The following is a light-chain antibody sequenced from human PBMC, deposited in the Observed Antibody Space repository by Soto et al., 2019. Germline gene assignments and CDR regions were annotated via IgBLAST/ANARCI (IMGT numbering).Light chain of an antibody. CDR1: QSVDMNY. J-gene: IGKJ4*01. V-gene: IGKV3-20*01. Sequence: EIVLTQSPGTLSLSPGESATLSCRASQSVDMNYLAWFQHKPGQAPRLLIYDVSNRATGIPDRFSGSGSGTDFTLTVSRLEPEDFAVYYCHQYAHSPLTFGGGTNVETK. CDR3: HQYAHSPLT. CDR2: DVS.